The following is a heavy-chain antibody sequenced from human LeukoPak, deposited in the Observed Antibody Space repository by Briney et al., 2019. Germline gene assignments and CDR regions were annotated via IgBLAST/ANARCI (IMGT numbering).Heavy chain of an antibody. J-gene: IGHJ4*02. D-gene: IGHD3-22*01. CDR2: INPNSGGT. V-gene: IGHV1-2*02. Sequence: ASVTVSCKASGYTFTGYYMHWVRQAPGQGLEWMGWINPNSGGTNYARKFQGRVTMTRDTSISTAYMELSRLRSDDTAVYYCATWLLLPAFDYWGQGTLVTVSS. CDR3: ATWLLLPAFDY. CDR1: GYTFTGYY.